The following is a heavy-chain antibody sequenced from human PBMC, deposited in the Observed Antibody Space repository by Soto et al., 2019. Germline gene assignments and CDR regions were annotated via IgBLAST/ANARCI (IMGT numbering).Heavy chain of an antibody. CDR2: INHSGST. J-gene: IGHJ5*02. D-gene: IGHD1-20*01. CDR1: GGSFSGYY. Sequence: SETLSLTCAVYGGSFSGYYWSWIRQPPGKGLEWIGEINHSGSTNYNPSLKSRVTISVDTSKNQFSLKLSSVTAADTAVYYCARGALTGTTLSRLDPWGQGTLVTVSS. V-gene: IGHV4-34*01. CDR3: ARGALTGTTLSRLDP.